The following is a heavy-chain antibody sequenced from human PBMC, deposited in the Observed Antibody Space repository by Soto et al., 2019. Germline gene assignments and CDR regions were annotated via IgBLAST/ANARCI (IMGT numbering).Heavy chain of an antibody. CDR1: GFTFSSYT. V-gene: IGHV3-30-3*01. J-gene: IGHJ4*02. CDR2: ISYDGSNK. Sequence: QVQLVESGGGVVQPGRSLRLSCAASGFTFSSYTMHWVRQAPGKGLEWVAVISYDGSNKYYADSVKGPFTISRDNSKNTLYLQMNSMRAEDTAVYYCARSIAVAGTPEFDYWGQGTLVTVSS. CDR3: ARSIAVAGTPEFDY. D-gene: IGHD6-19*01.